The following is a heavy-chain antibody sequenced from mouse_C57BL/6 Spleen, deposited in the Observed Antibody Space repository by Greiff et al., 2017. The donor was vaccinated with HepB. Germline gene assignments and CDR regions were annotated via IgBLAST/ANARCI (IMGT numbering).Heavy chain of an antibody. V-gene: IGHV7-3*01. D-gene: IGHD1-1*01. CDR1: GFTFTDYY. CDR2: IRNKANGYTT. J-gene: IGHJ1*03. Sequence: EVQGVESGGGLVQPGGSLSLSCAASGFTFTDYYMSWVRQPPGKALEWLGFIRNKANGYTTEYSASVKGRFTISRDNSQSILYLQMNALRAEDSATYYCARYRGGSSWYFDVWGTGTTVTVSS. CDR3: ARYRGGSSWYFDV.